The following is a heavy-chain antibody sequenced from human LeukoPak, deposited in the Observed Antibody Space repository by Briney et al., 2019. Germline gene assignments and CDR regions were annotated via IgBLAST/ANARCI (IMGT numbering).Heavy chain of an antibody. V-gene: IGHV4-59*12. Sequence: SETLSLTCTVSGGSISSYYWSWIRQPPGKGLEWIGYIYYSGSTNYNPSLKSRVTISVDTSKNQFSLKLSSVTAADTAVYYCARGRIAVAGTGDYFDYWGQGTLVTVSS. CDR2: IYYSGST. J-gene: IGHJ4*02. CDR1: GGSISSYY. D-gene: IGHD6-19*01. CDR3: ARGRIAVAGTGDYFDY.